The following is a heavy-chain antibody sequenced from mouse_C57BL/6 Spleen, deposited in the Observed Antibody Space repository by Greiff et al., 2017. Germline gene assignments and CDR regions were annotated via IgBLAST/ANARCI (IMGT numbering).Heavy chain of an antibody. CDR2: IDPSDSYT. CDR3: ARSTSFDY. Sequence: QVQLPQPGAELVMPGASVKLSCKASGYTFTSYWMPWVKQRPGQGLEWIGEIDPSDSYTNYNQQFKGKSTLTVDKSSSTAYMQLSSLTSEDSTVYYCARSTSFDYWGQGTTLTVSS. V-gene: IGHV1-69*01. CDR1: GYTFTSYW. J-gene: IGHJ2*01.